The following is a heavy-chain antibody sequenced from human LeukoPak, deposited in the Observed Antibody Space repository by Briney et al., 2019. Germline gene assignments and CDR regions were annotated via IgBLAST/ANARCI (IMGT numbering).Heavy chain of an antibody. J-gene: IGHJ4*02. CDR3: AKESGKFDY. CDR2: ISGDGVST. V-gene: IGHV3-43*02. Sequence: GGSLRLSCVASGLPIADFAMHWVRQAPGKGLEWVSLISGDGVSTFYADSVKGRFSISRDNSKNSLYLEMTSLRTEGAAMYYCAKESGKFDYWGQGTLVAVSS. CDR1: GLPIADFA.